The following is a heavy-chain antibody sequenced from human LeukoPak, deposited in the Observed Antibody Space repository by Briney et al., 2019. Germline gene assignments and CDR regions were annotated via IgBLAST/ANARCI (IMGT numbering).Heavy chain of an antibody. J-gene: IGHJ4*02. V-gene: IGHV3-23*01. D-gene: IGHD3-22*01. Sequence: PGGSLRLSCAASGFTFSRYAMSWVRQAPGKGLEWVSAISGSGGSTYYADSVKGRFTISRDNSKNTLYLQMNSLRAEDTAVYYCAKDHHSSGYYGYWGQGTLVTDSS. CDR1: GFTFSRYA. CDR2: ISGSGGST. CDR3: AKDHHSSGYYGY.